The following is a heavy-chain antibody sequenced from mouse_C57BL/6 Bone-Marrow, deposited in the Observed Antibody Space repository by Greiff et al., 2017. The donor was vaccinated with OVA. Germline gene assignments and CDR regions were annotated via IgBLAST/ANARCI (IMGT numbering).Heavy chain of an antibody. Sequence: EVHLVESGGGLVKPGGSLKLSCAASGFTFSDYGMHWVRQAPEKGLEWVAYISSGSSTIYYADTVKGRFTITRDNAKNTLFLQMTSLRSEDTAMYYCARVGVSTVAPGFDDWGTGTTVTVSS. CDR2: ISSGSSTI. D-gene: IGHD1-1*01. CDR3: ARVGVSTVAPGFDD. CDR1: GFTFSDYG. J-gene: IGHJ1*03. V-gene: IGHV5-17*01.